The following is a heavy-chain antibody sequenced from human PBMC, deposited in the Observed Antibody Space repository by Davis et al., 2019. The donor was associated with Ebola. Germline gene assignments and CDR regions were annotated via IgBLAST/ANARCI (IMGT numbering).Heavy chain of an antibody. CDR2: IIPIFGTA. J-gene: IGHJ4*02. D-gene: IGHD3-10*01. CDR3: AMSPILDGSGSYYADY. CDR1: GGTFSSYA. V-gene: IGHV1-69*13. Sequence: SVKVSCKASGGTFSSYAISWVRQAPGQGLEWMGGIIPIFGTANYAQKFQGRVTITADESTSTAYMELRSLRSDDTAVYYCAMSPILDGSGSYYADYWGQGTLVTVSS.